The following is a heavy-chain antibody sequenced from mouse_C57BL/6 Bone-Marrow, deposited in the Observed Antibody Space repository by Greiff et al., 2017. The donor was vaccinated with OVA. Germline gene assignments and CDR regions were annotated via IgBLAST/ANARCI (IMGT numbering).Heavy chain of an antibody. CDR1: GYSITSGYY. Sequence: EVQRVESGPGLVKPSQSLSLTCSVTGYSITSGYYWNWIRQFPGNKLEWMGYISYDGSNNYNPSLKNRISITRDTSKNQFFLKLNSVTTEDTATYYCARGLWYFDVWGTGTTVTVSS. CDR2: ISYDGSN. CDR3: ARGLWYFDV. V-gene: IGHV3-6*01. J-gene: IGHJ1*03.